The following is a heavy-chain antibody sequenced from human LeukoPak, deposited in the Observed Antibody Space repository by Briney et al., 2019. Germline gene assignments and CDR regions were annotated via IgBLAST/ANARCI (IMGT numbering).Heavy chain of an antibody. D-gene: IGHD5-18*01. CDR2: IYHRGDT. V-gene: IGHV4-4*02. CDR3: VSDTATVDY. J-gene: IGHJ4*02. Sequence: SGTLSLTCTVSGASISSSNWWSWVRQSPGKGLEWIGEIYHRGDTNYNPPLRSRVSMSVDKSQNQFSLKLTSVTAADTAVYYCVSDTATVDYWGQGTLVTVSS. CDR1: GASISSSNW.